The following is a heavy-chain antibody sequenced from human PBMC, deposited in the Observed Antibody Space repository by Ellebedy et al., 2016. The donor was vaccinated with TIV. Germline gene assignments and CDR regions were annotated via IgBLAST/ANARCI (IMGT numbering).Heavy chain of an antibody. J-gene: IGHJ5*02. CDR3: TRDWPYYDSGTVKGWFDA. Sequence: AASVKVSCKASGYTFTNYGITWVRQAPGQGLEWMGWISAHNGNTIYAQKFQGRATMTTDTPTSTAYMEMRSLRSDDTAQFYCTRDWPYYDSGTVKGWFDAWGQGTLVTVSS. V-gene: IGHV1-18*04. CDR1: GYTFTNYG. CDR2: ISAHNGNT. D-gene: IGHD3-16*01.